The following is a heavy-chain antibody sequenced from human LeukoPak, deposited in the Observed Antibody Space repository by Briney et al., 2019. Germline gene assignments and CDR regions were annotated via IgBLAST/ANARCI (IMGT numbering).Heavy chain of an antibody. CDR3: ARDPTQYSSGWYRDY. CDR2: IYHSGST. CDR1: GYSISSGYY. J-gene: IGHJ4*02. D-gene: IGHD6-19*01. Sequence: SETLSLTCTVSGYSISSGYYWGWIRQPPGKGLEWIGSIYHSGSTYYNPSLKSRVTISVDTSKNQFSLKLSSVTAADTAVYYCARDPTQYSSGWYRDYWGQGTLVTVSS. V-gene: IGHV4-38-2*02.